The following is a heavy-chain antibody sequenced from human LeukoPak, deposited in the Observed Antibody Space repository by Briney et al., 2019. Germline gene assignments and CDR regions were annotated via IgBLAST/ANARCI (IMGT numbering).Heavy chain of an antibody. V-gene: IGHV3-23*01. CDR2: ISGSGDTT. CDR1: GLTFSRFA. Sequence: GGSLRLSCAASGLTFSRFAMSWVRQALGKGLEWVSTISGSGDTTYYADSVKGRFTISRDNLKNTLYVQMNSLRVEDTAVYYCAKGHSAHGTGFDYWGQGTLVIVSS. D-gene: IGHD1-1*01. J-gene: IGHJ4*02. CDR3: AKGHSAHGTGFDY.